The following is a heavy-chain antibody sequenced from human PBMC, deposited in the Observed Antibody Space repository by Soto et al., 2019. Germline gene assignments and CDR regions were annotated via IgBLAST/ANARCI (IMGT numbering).Heavy chain of an antibody. CDR2: ISGSGGST. D-gene: IGHD3-10*02. V-gene: IGHV3-23*01. J-gene: IGHJ5*02. CDR1: GFTFSSYA. CDR3: AKARAPLFFKSNQFDP. Sequence: PGGSLRLSCAASGFTFSSYAMSWVRPAPGKGLEWVSAISGSGGSTYYADSVKGRFTISRDNSKNTLYLQMNSLRAEDTAVYYCAKARAPLFFKSNQFDPWGQGTLVTVSS.